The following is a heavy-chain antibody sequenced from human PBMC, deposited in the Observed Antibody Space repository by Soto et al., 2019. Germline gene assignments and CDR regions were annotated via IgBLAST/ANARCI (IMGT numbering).Heavy chain of an antibody. Sequence: SETLSLTCTVFGASVSRGTYYWSWIRQAPGKGLEWVGHIYYTGSTNYNPSLNNRVTISVDTSKNHFSLQLTSVTAADTAVYYCARGAGFSYASTWFDIWGQGTLVTSPQ. J-gene: IGHJ5*02. D-gene: IGHD5-18*01. CDR1: GASVSRGTYY. CDR2: IYYTGST. CDR3: ARGAGFSYASTWFDI. V-gene: IGHV4-61*03.